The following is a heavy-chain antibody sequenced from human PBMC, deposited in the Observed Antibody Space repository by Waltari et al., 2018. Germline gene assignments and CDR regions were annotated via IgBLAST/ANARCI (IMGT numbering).Heavy chain of an antibody. V-gene: IGHV4-4*02. Sequence: GPGLVEPSGTLSLTCAVSGDSVSNHYCWSWVRQPPGKGLEWIGQVHHSGKPNYNPSFESRVTMSRDTANNEISLKMTSATAADTAVYYCASDRGRGLYLDSWGPGTLVTVSP. D-gene: IGHD2-15*01. CDR1: GDSVSNHYC. J-gene: IGHJ4*02. CDR2: VHHSGKP. CDR3: ASDRGRGLYLDS.